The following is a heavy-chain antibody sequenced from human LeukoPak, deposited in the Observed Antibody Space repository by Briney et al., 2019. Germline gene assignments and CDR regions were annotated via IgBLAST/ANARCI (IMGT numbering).Heavy chain of an antibody. CDR1: GFTFSLRG. J-gene: IGHJ4*02. CDR2: ISYDGSDK. V-gene: IGHV3-30*18. CDR3: AKDSEHLALDY. Sequence: GGSLRLSCAASGFTFSLRGIHWVRQAPGKGLEWVAVISYDGSDKYYADSVKGRFTISRDNSKNTLYLQMNSLRPEDTAVYYCAKDSEHLALDYWDQGTLVTVSS.